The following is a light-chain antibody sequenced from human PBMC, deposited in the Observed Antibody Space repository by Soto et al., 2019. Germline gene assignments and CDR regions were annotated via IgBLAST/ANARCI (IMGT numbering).Light chain of an antibody. Sequence: EIVMTQSPATLSLSPGERATLSCRASQSVSSHVAWYQQIPGQTPRLLIYGASTRATGIPVRFSGSGSGTEFTLTISSLQSEDFAVYYCHQYDDGPYTFGQGTKVEI. J-gene: IGKJ2*01. CDR2: GAS. V-gene: IGKV3-15*01. CDR3: HQYDDGPYT. CDR1: QSVSSH.